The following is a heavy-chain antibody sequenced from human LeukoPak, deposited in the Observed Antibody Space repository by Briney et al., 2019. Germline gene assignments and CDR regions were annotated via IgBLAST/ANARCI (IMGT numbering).Heavy chain of an antibody. J-gene: IGHJ6*03. CDR2: INPNSGGT. Sequence: ASVKVSCKASGYTFTGYYMHWVRQAPGQGLEWMGWINPNSGGTNYAQKFQGRVTMTRDTSISTAYMELSRLRSDDTAVYYCARDNPERDYYYYYYMDVWGQGTTVTVSS. V-gene: IGHV1-2*02. D-gene: IGHD1-1*01. CDR3: ARDNPERDYYYYYYMDV. CDR1: GYTFTGYY.